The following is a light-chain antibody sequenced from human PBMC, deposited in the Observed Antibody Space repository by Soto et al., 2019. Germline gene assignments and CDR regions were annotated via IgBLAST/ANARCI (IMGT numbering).Light chain of an antibody. V-gene: IGLV2-14*01. CDR3: CSYGGSYTPYV. Sequence: QSVLTQPASVSGSPGQSITISCTGTSSDVGGYNYVSWYQQHPGKAPKLMIYEVSNRPSGVSNRFSGSKSGNTASLTISGLQAEDEGEYFCCSYGGSYTPYVFGTGTKVTAL. CDR1: SSDVGGYNY. CDR2: EVS. J-gene: IGLJ1*01.